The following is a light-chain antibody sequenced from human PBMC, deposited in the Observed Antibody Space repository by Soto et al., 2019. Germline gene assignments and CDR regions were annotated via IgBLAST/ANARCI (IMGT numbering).Light chain of an antibody. V-gene: IGLV2-8*01. CDR2: EVS. Sequence: QSVLTQPPSASGSPGQSVTISCTGSSSDVGGYNYVSWYQQHPGKAPKLMIYEVSKRPSGVPDPLSGSKSGNTASLTVSGLQAEDEADYYCSSYGGSNTVVFGRGTQLTVL. CDR3: SSYGGSNTVV. CDR1: SSDVGGYNY. J-gene: IGLJ2*01.